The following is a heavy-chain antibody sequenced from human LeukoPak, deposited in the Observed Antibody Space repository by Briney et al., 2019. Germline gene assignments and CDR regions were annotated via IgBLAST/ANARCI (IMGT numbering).Heavy chain of an antibody. CDR1: GYTFTGYY. CDR3: ARVGGYSYGYTFDY. CDR2: INPNSGGT. V-gene: IGHV1-2*02. J-gene: IGHJ4*02. Sequence: ASVKVSCKASGYTFTGYYMHWVRQAPGQGREWMGWINPNSGGTNYAQKFQGRVTMTRDTSISTAYMELSRLRSDDTAVYYCARVGGYSYGYTFDYWGQGTLVTVSS. D-gene: IGHD5-18*01.